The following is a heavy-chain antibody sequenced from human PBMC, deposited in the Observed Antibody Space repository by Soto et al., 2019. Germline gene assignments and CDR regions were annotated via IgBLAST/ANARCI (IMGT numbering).Heavy chain of an antibody. CDR3: AKIFWGRYDSTFPSCCNDY. D-gene: IGHD3-22*01. CDR1: GFTFSSYA. Sequence: PGGSLRLSCAASGFTFSSYAMSWVRQAPGKGLEWVSSIKSHGGTTYYADSVKGRFSISRDNSKNTLYLQMNSLRAEDTAVYYCAKIFWGRYDSTFPSCCNDYWGQGALVTVSS. CDR2: IKSHGGTT. J-gene: IGHJ4*02. V-gene: IGHV3-23*01.